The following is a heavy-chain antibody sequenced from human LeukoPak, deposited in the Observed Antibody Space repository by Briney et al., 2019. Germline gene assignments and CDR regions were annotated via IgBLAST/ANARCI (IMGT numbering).Heavy chain of an antibody. Sequence: GGSLRLSCAASGFTFSSYSTNWVRQAPGKGLEWVSSISSSSSYIYYADSVKGRFTISRDNAKNSLYLQMNSLRAEDTAVYYCARDWDSSGWYDCWGQGTLVTVSS. CDR2: ISSSSSYI. D-gene: IGHD6-19*01. V-gene: IGHV3-21*01. CDR1: GFTFSSYS. CDR3: ARDWDSSGWYDC. J-gene: IGHJ5*01.